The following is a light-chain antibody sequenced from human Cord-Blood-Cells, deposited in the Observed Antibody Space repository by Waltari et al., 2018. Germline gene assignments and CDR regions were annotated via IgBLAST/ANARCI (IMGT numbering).Light chain of an antibody. CDR2: GAS. CDR1: QSVSSSY. Sequence: EIVLTQSPGTLSLSPGERAHISCRASQSVSSSYLAWYQQKSGQAPRLLIYGASSRATGIPDRFSGSGSGTDFTLTISRLEPEDFAVYYCQQYGSSRTFGQGTKVEIK. V-gene: IGKV3-20*01. J-gene: IGKJ1*01. CDR3: QQYGSSRT.